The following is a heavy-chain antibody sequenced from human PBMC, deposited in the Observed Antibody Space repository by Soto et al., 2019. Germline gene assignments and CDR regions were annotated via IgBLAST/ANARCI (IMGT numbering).Heavy chain of an antibody. V-gene: IGHV3-9*01. Sequence: EVQLVESGGGLVQPGRSLRLSCAASGFTFDDYAMHWVRQAPGKGLEWVSGISWNSGSIGYADSVKGRFTISRDNAKNSLYLQMNSLRAEDTALYYCAKDKGRYDSSGSGFDYWGQGILVTVSS. D-gene: IGHD3-22*01. J-gene: IGHJ4*02. CDR1: GFTFDDYA. CDR2: ISWNSGSI. CDR3: AKDKGRYDSSGSGFDY.